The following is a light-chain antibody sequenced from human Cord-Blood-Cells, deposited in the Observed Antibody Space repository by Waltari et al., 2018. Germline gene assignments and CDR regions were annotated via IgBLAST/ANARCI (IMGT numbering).Light chain of an antibody. V-gene: IGLV2-23*01. CDR3: CSYAGSSTSYV. CDR2: EGS. Sequence: QSALTQPASVSGSPGQSITLSCTGTSSDVGNYNLVSWYQQHPGKAPKLMIYEGSKRPSGVSNRFSDSKSGNTASLTISGLQAEDEADYYCCSYAGSSTSYVFGTGTKVTVL. J-gene: IGLJ1*01. CDR1: SSDVGNYNL.